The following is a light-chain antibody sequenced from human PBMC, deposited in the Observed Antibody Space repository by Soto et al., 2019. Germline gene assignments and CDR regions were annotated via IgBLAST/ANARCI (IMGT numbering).Light chain of an antibody. J-gene: IGLJ1*01. CDR1: SSDVGSYNS. CDR2: DVN. CDR3: SSVTSSTSYV. V-gene: IGLV2-14*03. Sequence: QSALTQPASVSGSPGQSIAISCTGTSSDVGSYNSVSWYQQYPGKAPKLMIHDVNTRPSGISDRFSGSKSGNTAALTISGLQAEDEADYYCSSVTSSTSYVFGTGTKLTVL.